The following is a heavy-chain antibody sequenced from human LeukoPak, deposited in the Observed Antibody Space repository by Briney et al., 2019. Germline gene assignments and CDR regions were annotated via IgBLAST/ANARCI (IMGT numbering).Heavy chain of an antibody. Sequence: QPGRSLRLSCTASGFTFSSYGMYWVSQPPGKGLEWVAGISYDGSNKYYADSVKGRFTISRDNSKNTLSVQMDSLRAEDTAVYYCANGRPAAGDSPEFDFWGQGTLVTVSS. CDR2: ISYDGSNK. V-gene: IGHV3-30*18. CDR3: ANGRPAAGDSPEFDF. D-gene: IGHD2-21*01. CDR1: GFTFSSYG. J-gene: IGHJ4*02.